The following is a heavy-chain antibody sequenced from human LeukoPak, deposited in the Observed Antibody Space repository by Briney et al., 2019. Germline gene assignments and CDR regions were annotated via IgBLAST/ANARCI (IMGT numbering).Heavy chain of an antibody. CDR1: GFTFSGSA. Sequence: GGSLRLSRAASGFTFSGSAMHWVRQASGKGLEWVGRIRNKANSYATAYSGSVKGRFTISRDDSKNTAYLQMNSLKTEDTAVYYCTRRSSDDSSGYYVHWGQGTLVTVSS. CDR2: IRNKANSYAT. D-gene: IGHD3-22*01. J-gene: IGHJ4*02. V-gene: IGHV3-73*01. CDR3: TRRSSDDSSGYYVH.